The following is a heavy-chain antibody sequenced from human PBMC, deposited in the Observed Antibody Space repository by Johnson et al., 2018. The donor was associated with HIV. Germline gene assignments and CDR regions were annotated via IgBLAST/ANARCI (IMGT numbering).Heavy chain of an antibody. J-gene: IGHJ3*02. V-gene: IGHV3-66*01. CDR2: IYSGGST. Sequence: LVESGGGLVQPGGSLRLSCAASGLIFSRSWMHWVRQAPGKGLVWVSAIYSGGSTYYADSVKGRFTISRDNSKNTLYLQMNSLRAEDTAVYYCARDVAATMIVVGGAYDAFDIWGQGTMVTVSS. CDR1: GLIFSRSW. CDR3: ARDVAATMIVVGGAYDAFDI. D-gene: IGHD3-22*01.